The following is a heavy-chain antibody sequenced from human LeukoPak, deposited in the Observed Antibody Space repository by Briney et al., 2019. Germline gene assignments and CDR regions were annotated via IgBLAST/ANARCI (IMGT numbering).Heavy chain of an antibody. D-gene: IGHD4-17*01. J-gene: IGHJ4*02. CDR1: GFTFNSYS. V-gene: IGHV3-21*01. CDR2: ISSSSSYI. Sequence: PGGSLRLSCAASGFTFNSYSMNWVRQAPGKGLEWVSSISSSSSYIYYADSVKGRFTISRDNAKNSLYLQMNSLRAEDTAVYYCARGPYDYGDSYYDYWGQGTLVTVSS. CDR3: ARGPYDYGDSYYDY.